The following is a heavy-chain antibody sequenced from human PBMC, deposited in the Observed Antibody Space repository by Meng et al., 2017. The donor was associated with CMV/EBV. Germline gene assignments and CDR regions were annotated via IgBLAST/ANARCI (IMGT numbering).Heavy chain of an antibody. CDR2: IYHSEST. Sequence: VSGGSISGGGYSWSWLRQPPGKGLEWIGYIYHSESTYYNPSLKSRVTISVDRSKNQFSLKLSSVTAADTAVYYCARYSSSWSPYFDYWGQGTLVTVSS. CDR1: GGSISGGGYS. D-gene: IGHD6-13*01. V-gene: IGHV4-30-2*01. CDR3: ARYSSSWSPYFDY. J-gene: IGHJ4*02.